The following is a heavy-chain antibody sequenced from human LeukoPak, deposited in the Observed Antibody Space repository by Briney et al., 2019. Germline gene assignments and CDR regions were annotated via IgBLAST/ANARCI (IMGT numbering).Heavy chain of an antibody. CDR3: AITARIAMVRGVNLGSFDY. D-gene: IGHD3-10*01. Sequence: GASVKVSCKASGYTFTSYGISWVRQAPGQGLEWMGWISAYNGNTNYAQKLQGRVTMTTDTSTSTAYMELRSLRSDDTAVYYCAITARIAMVRGVNLGSFDYWGQGTLVTASS. V-gene: IGHV1-18*01. CDR1: GYTFTSYG. J-gene: IGHJ4*02. CDR2: ISAYNGNT.